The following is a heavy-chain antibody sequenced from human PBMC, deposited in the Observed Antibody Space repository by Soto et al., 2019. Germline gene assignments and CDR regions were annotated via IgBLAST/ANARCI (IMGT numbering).Heavy chain of an antibody. J-gene: IGHJ6*02. V-gene: IGHV3-53*01. CDR1: GFTVGNNY. CDR2: MYSGGGT. CDR3: TTSPSVGV. D-gene: IGHD6-19*01. Sequence: EVHLVESGGGLIQPGGSLRLSCAASGFTVGNNYMNWVRQAPGKGLEWVSLMYSGGGTYYADSVKGRFTMSRDSSKNTWSLQLNSLRAEDTALYYCTTSPSVGVWGQGTTVTVSS.